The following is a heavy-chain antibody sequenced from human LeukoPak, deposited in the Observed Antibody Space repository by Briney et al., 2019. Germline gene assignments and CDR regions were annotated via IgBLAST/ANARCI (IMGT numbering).Heavy chain of an antibody. CDR3: ARHLLAWDGYNPLFDY. J-gene: IGHJ4*02. Sequence: SETLSLTCSVSGGSVSSYYWSWIRQSPGKGLEWIGYIHNSGRTNYNPSLKSRVTGFVDTSKNQVSLRLSSVTAADTAVYYCARHLLAWDGYNPLFDYWGQGTLVTVSS. CDR1: GGSVSSYY. V-gene: IGHV4-59*08. CDR2: IHNSGRT. D-gene: IGHD5-24*01.